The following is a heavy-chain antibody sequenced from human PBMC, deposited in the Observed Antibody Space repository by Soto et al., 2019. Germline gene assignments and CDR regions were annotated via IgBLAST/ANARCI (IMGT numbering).Heavy chain of an antibody. CDR2: ISGSGGST. J-gene: IGHJ6*03. CDR3: AKDVETTVTGYYYYYMDV. D-gene: IGHD4-17*01. CDR1: GFTFSSYA. Sequence: GGSLRLSCAASGFTFSSYAMSWVRQAPGKGLEWVSAISGSGGSTYYADSVKGRFTISRDNSKNTLYLQMNSLRAEDTAVYYCAKDVETTVTGYYYYYMDVWGKGTTVTVSS. V-gene: IGHV3-23*01.